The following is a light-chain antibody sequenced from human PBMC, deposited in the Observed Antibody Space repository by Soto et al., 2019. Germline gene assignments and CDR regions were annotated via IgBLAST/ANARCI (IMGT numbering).Light chain of an antibody. CDR1: QSVSSSSY. CDR3: HQYGSSPSYT. CDR2: GAS. V-gene: IGKV3-20*01. J-gene: IGKJ2*01. Sequence: EIVLTQSPGTLSLSPGERATLSCRASQSVSSSSYLAWYQQKHGQAPRLLIYGASSRATGIPDRFSGSGSGTDFTLTISRLEPEDFAVYYCHQYGSSPSYTFGQGTQLEIK.